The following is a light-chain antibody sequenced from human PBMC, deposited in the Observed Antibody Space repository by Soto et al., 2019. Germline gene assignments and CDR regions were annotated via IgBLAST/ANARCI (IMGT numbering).Light chain of an antibody. CDR1: QIISSTY. CDR2: GAS. CDR3: QHYGTSLYT. V-gene: IGKV3-20*01. Sequence: DIVLTQSPGSLSLSPGERATLSCRASQIISSTYLGWYQQKPRQAPRLLIYGASSRATGIPDRFSGSGSGTDFTLTISRLEPEDFAVYYCQHYGTSLYTFGQGTKLEIK. J-gene: IGKJ2*01.